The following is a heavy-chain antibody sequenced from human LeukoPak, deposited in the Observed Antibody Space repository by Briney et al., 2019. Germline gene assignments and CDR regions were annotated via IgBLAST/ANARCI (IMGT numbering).Heavy chain of an antibody. CDR3: ARGASGTYSWVAY. CDR1: GLTLSTIY. CDR2: IYDGGSA. Sequence: GGTLGLSRAASGLTLSTIYMSWVRHAPGKGRECVSVIYDGGSAYYADSVRGRFTISRDNSNLYLQMNSRRAEDTAVYYCARGASGTYSWVAYWGQGTLVTVSS. V-gene: IGHV3-53*01. D-gene: IGHD1-26*01. J-gene: IGHJ4*01.